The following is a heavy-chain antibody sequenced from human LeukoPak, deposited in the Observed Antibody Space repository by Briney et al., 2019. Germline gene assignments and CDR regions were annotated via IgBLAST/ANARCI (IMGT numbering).Heavy chain of an antibody. CDR2: INPNTGAT. CDR3: ARDRVGSGWPRPFYFEF. Sequence: ASVKVPCKPSGYTFTGYYLHWVRQAPGQALEWMGWINPNTGATIYAQKFQGRVTISRDTSSSTAYMDLSYLRSDDTAVYFCARDRVGSGWPRPFYFEFWGQGTLVTVSS. D-gene: IGHD6-19*01. V-gene: IGHV1-2*02. J-gene: IGHJ4*02. CDR1: GYTFTGYY.